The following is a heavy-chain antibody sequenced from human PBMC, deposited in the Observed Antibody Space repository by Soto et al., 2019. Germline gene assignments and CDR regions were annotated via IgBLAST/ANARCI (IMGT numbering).Heavy chain of an antibody. D-gene: IGHD1-26*01. CDR2: INGGNGNT. Sequence: GASVKVSCEASGNTVPNYAIHWVRQAPGQRLEWMGWINGGNGNTYYSEHFQGRVTFTRDTSAGTVYMQMNSLRAEDTAVYYCVRDDVGLGIDYWGLGTLVTVSS. V-gene: IGHV1-3*01. CDR3: VRDDVGLGIDY. CDR1: GNTVPNYA. J-gene: IGHJ4*02.